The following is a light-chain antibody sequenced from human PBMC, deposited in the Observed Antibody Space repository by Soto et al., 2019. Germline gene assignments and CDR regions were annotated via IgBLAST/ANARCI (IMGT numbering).Light chain of an antibody. J-gene: IGKJ1*01. CDR2: KAS. CDR1: QSISSW. Sequence: DIQMTQSPSTLSASVGDRVTITCRASQSISSWLAWYQQKPGKAPKRLIYKASSLESGVPSRFIGSGSGTEFTRTFSSLPPNDFATYYCQQYNSYPWTFGQGTKVEIK. V-gene: IGKV1-5*03. CDR3: QQYNSYPWT.